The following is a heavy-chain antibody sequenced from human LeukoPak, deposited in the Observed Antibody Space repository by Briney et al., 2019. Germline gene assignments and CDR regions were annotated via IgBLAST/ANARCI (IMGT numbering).Heavy chain of an antibody. J-gene: IGHJ6*03. V-gene: IGHV3-33*01. CDR1: GFTFSNSG. CDR2: IWYDGSNK. CDR3: ARSTGTSNYYYMDV. Sequence: GRSLRLSCAASGFTFSNSGMHWVRQAPGKGLEWVAVIWYDGSNKYYADSVKGRFTISRDNSKNTLYLQMNSLRAEDTAVYYCARSTGTSNYYYMDVWGKGTTVTVSS. D-gene: IGHD1-1*01.